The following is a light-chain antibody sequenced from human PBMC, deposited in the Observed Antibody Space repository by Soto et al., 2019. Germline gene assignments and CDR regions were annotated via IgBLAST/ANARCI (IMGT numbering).Light chain of an antibody. CDR1: SSDVGGYNY. J-gene: IGLJ7*01. CDR2: EVS. CDR3: SSYISSSTGWV. V-gene: IGLV2-14*01. Sequence: SALTQPASVSGSPGQSITISCTGTSSDVGGYNYVSWYQQHPGKAPKLMIYEVSNRPSGVSNRFSGSKSGNTASLTISGLQAEDEADYYCSSYISSSTGWVFGGGTQLTVL.